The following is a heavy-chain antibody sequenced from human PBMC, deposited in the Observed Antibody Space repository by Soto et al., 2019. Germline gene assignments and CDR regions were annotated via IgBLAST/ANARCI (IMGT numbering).Heavy chain of an antibody. CDR1: GGTFSSYA. J-gene: IGHJ3*02. Sequence: SVKVSCKASGGTFSSYAISWVRQAPGQGLEWMGGIIPIFGTANYAQKFQGRVTITADESTSTAYMELSSLRSEDTAVYYCARDPSEIFGVVIIRAFDIWGQGTMVTVSS. CDR2: IIPIFGTA. CDR3: ARDPSEIFGVVIIRAFDI. D-gene: IGHD3-3*01. V-gene: IGHV1-69*13.